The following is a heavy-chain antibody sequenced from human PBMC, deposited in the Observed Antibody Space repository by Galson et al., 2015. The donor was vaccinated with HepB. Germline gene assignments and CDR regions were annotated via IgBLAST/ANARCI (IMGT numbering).Heavy chain of an antibody. CDR3: AKVGIVYTRPPLGAFDI. D-gene: IGHD3-16*01. CDR2: ISYDGSNK. CDR1: GFTFSSYG. Sequence: SLRLSCAASGFTFSSYGMHWVRQAPGKGLEWVAVISYDGSNKYYADSVKGRFTISRDNSKNTLYLQMNSLRAEDTAVYYCAKVGIVYTRPPLGAFDIWGQGTMVTVSS. J-gene: IGHJ3*02. V-gene: IGHV3-30*18.